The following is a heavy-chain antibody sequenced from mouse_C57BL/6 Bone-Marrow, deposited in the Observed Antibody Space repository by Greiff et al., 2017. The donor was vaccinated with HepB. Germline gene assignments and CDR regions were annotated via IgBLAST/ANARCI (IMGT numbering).Heavy chain of an antibody. CDR3: ARQLRLLYFDY. D-gene: IGHD3-2*02. Sequence: VKLMESGAELVRPGASVKLSCKASGYTFTDYYINWVKQRPGQGLEWIARIYPGSGNTYYNEKFKGKATLTAEKSSSTAYMQLSSLTSEDSAVYFCARQLRLLYFDYWGQGTTLTVSS. J-gene: IGHJ2*01. V-gene: IGHV1-76*01. CDR1: GYTFTDYY. CDR2: IYPGSGNT.